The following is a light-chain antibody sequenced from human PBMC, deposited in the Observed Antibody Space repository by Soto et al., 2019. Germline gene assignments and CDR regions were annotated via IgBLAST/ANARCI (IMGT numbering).Light chain of an antibody. J-gene: IGLJ1*01. V-gene: IGLV2-11*01. CDR2: DVS. CDR1: SSDVGGYNY. CDR3: CSYAGSYTFFV. Sequence: QSVLTQPRSVSGSPGQSVTISCTGTSSDVGGYNYVSWYQQHPGKAPKLMIYDVSKRPSGVPDRFSGSKSGNTASLTISGLQVEDEADYYCCSYAGSYTFFVFGTGIKLTVL.